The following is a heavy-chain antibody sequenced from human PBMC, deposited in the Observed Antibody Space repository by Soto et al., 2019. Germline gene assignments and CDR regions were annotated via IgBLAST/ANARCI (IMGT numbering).Heavy chain of an antibody. CDR1: GGAFSSSG. Sequence: QVQLVQSGAEMKKPGSSVRVSCKASGGAFSSSGISWVRQAPGQGLEWMAGVIPIFGTTKNAPKFQGRVTVSADESTSTAYMELSSLRSEDTAVYFCARSRPQSLDFPGVIPWDALDVWGQGTLVTVSS. CDR3: ARSRPQSLDFPGVIPWDALDV. D-gene: IGHD2-21*01. J-gene: IGHJ3*01. CDR2: VIPIFGTT. V-gene: IGHV1-69*01.